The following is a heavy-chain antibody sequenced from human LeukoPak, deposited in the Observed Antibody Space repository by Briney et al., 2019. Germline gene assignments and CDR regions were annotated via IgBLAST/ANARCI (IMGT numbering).Heavy chain of an antibody. D-gene: IGHD5-18*01. CDR2: INSDGSSI. CDR3: ARGYDY. Sequence: GGSLRLSCAASGFTFSTYWMHWVRQAPGKGLVWVSRINSDGSSISYAGSVKGRFTISRDNAKNTVYLQMNSLRVEDTAVYYCARGYDYWGQGTLVTVSS. V-gene: IGHV3-74*01. CDR1: GFTFSTYW. J-gene: IGHJ4*02.